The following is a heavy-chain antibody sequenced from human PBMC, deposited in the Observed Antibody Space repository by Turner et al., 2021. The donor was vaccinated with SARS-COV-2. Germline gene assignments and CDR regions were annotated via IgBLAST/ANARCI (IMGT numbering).Heavy chain of an antibody. CDR3: ARGGGYCLDF. CDR2: IHHYAGT. V-gene: IGHV4-4*02. J-gene: IGHJ4*02. Sequence: QVHLQESGPGLVRPSGTLSLTCTVPGGPFSSANWWNWVRQAPGKGLEWIGEIHHYAGTNYNPSLKSRVSISLDNSKSQFSLNLNSATAADTAVYYCARGGGYCLDFWGQGFLVTVSS. D-gene: IGHD2-21*01. CDR1: GGPFSSANW.